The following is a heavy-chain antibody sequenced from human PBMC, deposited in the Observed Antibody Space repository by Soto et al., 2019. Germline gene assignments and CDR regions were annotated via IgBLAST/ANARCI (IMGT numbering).Heavy chain of an antibody. J-gene: IGHJ6*02. V-gene: IGHV4-4*02. D-gene: IGHD7-27*01. CDR3: ATCQLGEYYYAMDM. Sequence: SETLSLTCGVSGDSITTYKWWTWVRQTPGRGLEWIGEIYDSGNTRYDPSLRSRVTISKDTSKNQLSLKLNSVTVADTAVYYCATCQLGEYYYAMDMWGQGTTVTVSS. CDR1: GDSITTYKW. CDR2: IYDSGNT.